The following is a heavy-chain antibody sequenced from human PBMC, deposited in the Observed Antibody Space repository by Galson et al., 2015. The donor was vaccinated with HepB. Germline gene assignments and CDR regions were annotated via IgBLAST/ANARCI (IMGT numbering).Heavy chain of an antibody. CDR3: ARDPHYDSSGYYFCYFDY. D-gene: IGHD3-22*01. CDR1: GFTFSSYA. Sequence: SLRLSCAASGFTFSSYAMHWVRQAPGKGLEWVAVISYDGSNKYYADSVKGRFTISRDNSKNTLYLQMNSLRAEDTAVYYCARDPHYDSSGYYFCYFDYWGQGTLVTVSS. CDR2: ISYDGSNK. V-gene: IGHV3-30-3*01. J-gene: IGHJ4*02.